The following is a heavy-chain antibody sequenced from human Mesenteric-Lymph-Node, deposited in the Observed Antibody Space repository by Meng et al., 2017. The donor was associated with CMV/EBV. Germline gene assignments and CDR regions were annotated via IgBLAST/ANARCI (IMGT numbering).Heavy chain of an antibody. Sequence: GSLRLSCKGSGYSFTSYWIGWVRQMPGKGLEWMGIIYPGDSDTRYSPSFQGQVTISADKSISTAYLQWSSLKASDTAMYYCARHDSSSSSDYWGQGTLVTVSS. CDR1: GYSFTSYW. CDR3: ARHDSSSSSDY. J-gene: IGHJ4*02. V-gene: IGHV5-51*01. CDR2: IYPGDSDT. D-gene: IGHD6-6*01.